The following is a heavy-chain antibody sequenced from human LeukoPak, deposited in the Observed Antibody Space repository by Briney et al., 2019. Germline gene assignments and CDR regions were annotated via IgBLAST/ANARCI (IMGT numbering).Heavy chain of an antibody. J-gene: IGHJ4*02. CDR2: INPNSGGT. Sequence: AASVKVSCKASGYTFTGYYMHWVRQAPGQGLEWMGWINPNSGGTNYAQKFQGRVTMTRDTSISTAYMELSRLRSDDTAVYYCARVTYYGSGSPPDYWGQGTLVTVSS. V-gene: IGHV1-2*02. D-gene: IGHD3-10*01. CDR3: ARVTYYGSGSPPDY. CDR1: GYTFTGYY.